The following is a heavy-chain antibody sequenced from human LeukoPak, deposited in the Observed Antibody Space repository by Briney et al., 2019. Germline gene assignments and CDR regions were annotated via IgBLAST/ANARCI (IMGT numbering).Heavy chain of an antibody. CDR2: LYHTETT. Sequence: SETLSLTCTVSGGSSSSYYWSWIRQSPGKGLEWIGYLYHTETTKYNPSLKSRVTITVDTSKNQLSLHLTSVTSADTAVYYCARDRGGSSGWSESFEYWGQGTLLTVSS. D-gene: IGHD6-19*01. CDR1: GGSSSSYY. CDR3: ARDRGGSSGWSESFEY. V-gene: IGHV4-59*01. J-gene: IGHJ4*02.